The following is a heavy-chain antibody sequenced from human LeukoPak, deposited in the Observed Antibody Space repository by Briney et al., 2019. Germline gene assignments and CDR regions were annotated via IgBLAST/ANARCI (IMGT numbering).Heavy chain of an antibody. D-gene: IGHD3-10*01. Sequence: GGSLRLSCAASGFTFSSYWMHWVRQAPGKGLVWVSRIHSDGSSTSYADSVKGRFTISRDNAKNTLYLQMNSLRAEDTAVYYCARDREPYGSGSRSPWGQGTLVTVSS. CDR3: ARDREPYGSGSRSP. CDR1: GFTFSSYW. CDR2: IHSDGSST. V-gene: IGHV3-74*01. J-gene: IGHJ5*02.